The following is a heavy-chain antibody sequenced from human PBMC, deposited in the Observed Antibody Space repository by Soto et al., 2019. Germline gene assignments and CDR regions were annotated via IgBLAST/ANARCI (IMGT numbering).Heavy chain of an antibody. J-gene: IGHJ5*02. CDR1: GYSIISNYY. CDR2: TNHTGGT. V-gene: IGHV4-38-2*02. D-gene: IGHD3-3*01. Sequence: SETLSLTCTVSGYSIISNYYWNWIRQPPGKGLEWIGETNHTGGTHYNPSLKSRVTMSVDTSKNQFSLRLSSVTAADTAIYYCATRITVFGLLIPPFDPWGQGTQVTVSS. CDR3: ATRITVFGLLIPPFDP.